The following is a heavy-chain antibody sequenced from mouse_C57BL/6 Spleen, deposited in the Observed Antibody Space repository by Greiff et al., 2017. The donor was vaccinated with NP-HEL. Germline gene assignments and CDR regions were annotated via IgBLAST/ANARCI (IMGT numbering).Heavy chain of an antibody. D-gene: IGHD2-2*01. CDR3: ALYYGYDEGAWFAY. Sequence: QVQLQQPGAELVKPGASVKLSCKASGYTFTSYWMHWVKQRPGQGLEWIGMIHPNSGSTNYNEKFKSKATLTVDKSSSTAYMQLSSLTSEDSAVYYCALYYGYDEGAWFAYWGQGTLVTVSA. J-gene: IGHJ3*01. V-gene: IGHV1-64*01. CDR1: GYTFTSYW. CDR2: IHPNSGST.